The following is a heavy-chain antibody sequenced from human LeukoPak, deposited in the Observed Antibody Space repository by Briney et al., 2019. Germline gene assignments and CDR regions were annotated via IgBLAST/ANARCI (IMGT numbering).Heavy chain of an antibody. V-gene: IGHV3-9*01. D-gene: IGHD6-13*01. CDR1: GFTFDDYA. CDR3: AKLAAEYYYYYMDV. Sequence: GGSLRLSCAASGFTFDDYAMHWVQQAPGKGLEWVSGISWNSGSIGYADSVKGRFTISRDNAKNSLYLQMNSLRAEDTALYYCAKLAAEYYYYYMDVWGKGTTVTVSS. J-gene: IGHJ6*03. CDR2: ISWNSGSI.